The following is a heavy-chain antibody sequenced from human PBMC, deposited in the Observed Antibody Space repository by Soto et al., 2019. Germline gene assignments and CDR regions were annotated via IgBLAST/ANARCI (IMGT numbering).Heavy chain of an antibody. V-gene: IGHV1-3*01. CDR3: ARGGPPPDKNLEWLLYDYYYGMDV. CDR1: GYTFTSYA. D-gene: IGHD3-3*01. J-gene: IGHJ6*02. Sequence: ASVKVSCKASGYTFTSYAMHWVRQAPGQRLEWMGWINAGNGNTKYSQKFQGRVTISVDTSKNQFSLKLSSVTAADTAVYYCARGGPPPDKNLEWLLYDYYYGMDVWGQGTTVTVSS. CDR2: INAGNGNT.